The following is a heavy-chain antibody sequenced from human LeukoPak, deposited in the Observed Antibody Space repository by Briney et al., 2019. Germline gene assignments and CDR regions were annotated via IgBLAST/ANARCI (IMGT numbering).Heavy chain of an antibody. V-gene: IGHV1-2*02. CDR1: GYTFTGYY. CDR3: AKNPYEYYFDY. D-gene: IGHD5-12*01. Sequence: GSVKVSCKASGYTFTGYYMHGVRQAPGQGREWMGWINPNSGDTNYAQKFQGRVTMTRDTSIRTDYMELSGLRSDDTAVYYCAKNPYEYYFDYWGQGTLVTVSS. CDR2: INPNSGDT. J-gene: IGHJ4*02.